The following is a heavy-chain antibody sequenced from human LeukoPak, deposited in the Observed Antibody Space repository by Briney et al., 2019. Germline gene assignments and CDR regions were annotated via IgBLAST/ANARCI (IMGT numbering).Heavy chain of an antibody. CDR1: GFTFSTYS. CDR3: ARVGEGGSFDY. Sequence: GGSLRLSCAASGFTFSTYSMNGVRQAPGKGLEWVSSISSSSSFIYYADSVKGRFTISRDNAKNSLYLQMNSLRAEDTAVYYCARVGEGGSFDYWGQGTLVTVSS. D-gene: IGHD1-26*01. CDR2: ISSSSSFI. V-gene: IGHV3-21*01. J-gene: IGHJ4*02.